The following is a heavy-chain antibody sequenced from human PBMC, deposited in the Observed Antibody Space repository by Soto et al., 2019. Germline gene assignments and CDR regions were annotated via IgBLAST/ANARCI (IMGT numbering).Heavy chain of an antibody. CDR1: GFTFSSYW. CDR3: ARDWAYYDFWSGYQPTNWFDP. CDR2: INSDGSST. Sequence: GSLRLSCAASGFTFSSYWMHWVRQAPGKGLVWVSRINSDGSSTSYADSVKGRFTISGDNAKNTLYLQMNSLRAEDTAVYYCARDWAYYDFWSGYQPTNWFDPWGQGTLVTVSS. D-gene: IGHD3-3*01. J-gene: IGHJ5*02. V-gene: IGHV3-74*01.